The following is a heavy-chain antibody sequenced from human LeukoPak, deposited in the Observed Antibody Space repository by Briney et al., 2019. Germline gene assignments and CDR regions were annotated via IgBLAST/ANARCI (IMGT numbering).Heavy chain of an antibody. J-gene: IGHJ4*02. CDR2: IYYSGNT. V-gene: IGHV4-39*01. D-gene: IGHD3-10*01. CDR3: ARKSPTLWSPLRD. CDR1: GVSISSSNSY. Sequence: SETLSLTCTVAGVSISSSNSYWGWIRQPPWKGLEWIGSIYYSGNTYYNAFLKSQVSISIDTSKNQFSLSLTSVTAADTAVYYCARKSPTLWSPLRDWGQGTLVTVSS.